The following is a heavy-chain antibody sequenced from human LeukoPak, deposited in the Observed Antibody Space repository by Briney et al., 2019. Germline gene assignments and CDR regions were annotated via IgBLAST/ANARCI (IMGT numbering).Heavy chain of an antibody. V-gene: IGHV4-34*01. CDR1: GRSFSGYY. Sequence: SETLSLNCAVYGRSFSGYYWSWIRHPPGKGLEWPADLNQSASNNYNPSLKSRVTISVDTSKNQFSLKLISVTAADTAVYYCARGPIVVVPAATNYYYYGMDVWGQGTTVTVSS. D-gene: IGHD2-2*01. J-gene: IGHJ6*02. CDR3: ARGPIVVVPAATNYYYYGMDV. CDR2: LNQSASN.